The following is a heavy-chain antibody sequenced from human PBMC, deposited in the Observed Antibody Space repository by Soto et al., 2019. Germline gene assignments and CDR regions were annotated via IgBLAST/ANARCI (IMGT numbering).Heavy chain of an antibody. CDR2: IIYDGSDE. Sequence: QVQLVESGGGVVQPGRSLRLSCAASGFTFSSCAMHWVRQAPGKGLEWVAVIIYDGSDEYYADSVQGRFTISRDNSKNTLYLQMNSLRPDATAVYYCAAELGNSGYDGHDYWGQGTLVTVSS. CDR3: AAELGNSGYDGHDY. CDR1: GFTFSSCA. D-gene: IGHD5-12*01. J-gene: IGHJ4*02. V-gene: IGHV3-30-3*01.